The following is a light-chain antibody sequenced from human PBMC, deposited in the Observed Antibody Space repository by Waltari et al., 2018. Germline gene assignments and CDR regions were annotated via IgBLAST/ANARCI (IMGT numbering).Light chain of an antibody. J-gene: IGKJ1*01. CDR3: QQYYNAPWT. V-gene: IGKV4-1*01. CDR1: LTLLYSSDNKHY. CDR2: WAS. Sequence: DIVMTQSPDSLAVSLGERATLTCRSRLTLLYSSDNKHYLAWYQQKPGQPPKLLIYWASTRESGVPDRFSGSGSGTDFTLTISSLQAEDVAVYYCQQYYNAPWTFGQGTKVEIK.